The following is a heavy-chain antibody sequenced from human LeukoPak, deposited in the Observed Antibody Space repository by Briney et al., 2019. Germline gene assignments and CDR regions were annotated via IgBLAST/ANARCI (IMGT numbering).Heavy chain of an antibody. D-gene: IGHD5-24*01. CDR3: ARARDGYYP. Sequence: SETLSLTCTVSGGSISSSSYYWGWIRQPPGKGLEWIGSIYYSGSTYYNPSLKSRVTISVDTSKNQFSLKLSSVTAADTAVYYCARARDGYYPWGQGTLVTVSS. J-gene: IGHJ5*02. V-gene: IGHV4-39*07. CDR2: IYYSGST. CDR1: GGSISSSSYY.